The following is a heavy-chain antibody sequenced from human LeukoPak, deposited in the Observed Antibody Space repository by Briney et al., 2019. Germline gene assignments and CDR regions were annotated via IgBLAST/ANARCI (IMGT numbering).Heavy chain of an antibody. V-gene: IGHV4-30-4*01. J-gene: IGHJ4*02. D-gene: IGHD3-10*01. CDR3: ARDALYYGSGSYGDY. CDR2: IYYSGST. CDR1: GGSISSGDYY. Sequence: SETLSLTCTVSGGSISSGDYYWSWIRQPPGKGLEWIGYIYYSGSTYYNPSLKSRVTISVDTSKNQFSLKLSSVTAADTAVYYCARDALYYGSGSYGDYWGQGTLVTVSS.